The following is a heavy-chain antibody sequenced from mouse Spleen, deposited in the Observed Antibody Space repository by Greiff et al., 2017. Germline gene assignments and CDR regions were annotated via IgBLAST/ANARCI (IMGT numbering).Heavy chain of an antibody. Sequence: QVQLKESGAELVRPGASVKMSCKASGYTFTSYNMHWVKQTPRQGLEWIGAIYPGNGVTSYNQKFKGKATLTVDKSSSTAYMQLSSLTSEDSAVYVCARSVLGAMDYWGQGTSVTVSS. CDR2: IYPGNGVT. CDR1: GYTFTSYN. V-gene: IGHV1-12*01. CDR3: ARSVLGAMDY. D-gene: IGHD3-3*01. J-gene: IGHJ4*01.